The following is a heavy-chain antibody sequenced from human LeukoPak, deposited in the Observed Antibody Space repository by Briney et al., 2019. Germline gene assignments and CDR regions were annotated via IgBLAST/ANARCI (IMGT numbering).Heavy chain of an antibody. CDR1: GYTFTGYY. J-gene: IGHJ6*02. CDR2: INPNSGGT. Sequence: ASVKVSCKASGYTFTGYYMHWVRQAPGQGLEWMGWINPNSGGTNYAQKVQGRVTMTRDTSISTAYMELSRLRSDDTAVYYCARDPGQWLVPDYYYYGMDVWGQGTTVTVSS. D-gene: IGHD6-19*01. V-gene: IGHV1-2*02. CDR3: ARDPGQWLVPDYYYYGMDV.